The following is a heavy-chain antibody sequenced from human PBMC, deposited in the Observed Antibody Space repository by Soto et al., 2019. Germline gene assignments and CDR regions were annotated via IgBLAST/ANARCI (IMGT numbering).Heavy chain of an antibody. CDR1: GFTFSNAW. CDR3: KPNYGDYGMDV. Sequence: GGSLRLSCAASGFTFSNAWMSWVRQAPGKGLEWVGRIKSKTDGGTTDYAAPVKGRFTISRDDSKNTLYLQMNSLKTEDTAVYYCKPNYGDYGMDVWGQGTTVTVSS. V-gene: IGHV3-15*01. J-gene: IGHJ6*02. CDR2: IKSKTDGGTT. D-gene: IGHD4-17*01.